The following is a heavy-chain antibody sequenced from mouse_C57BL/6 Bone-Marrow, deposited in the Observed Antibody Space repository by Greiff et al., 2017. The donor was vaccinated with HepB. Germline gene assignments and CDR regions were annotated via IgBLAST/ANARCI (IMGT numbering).Heavy chain of an antibody. D-gene: IGHD1-1*01. Sequence: QVQLQQSGPELVRPGASVKISCKAPGYTFTSHWMQWVSQRPGQGLEWIGEIFPGSGSTYYNEKFKGKATLTVDTSSSTAYMQLSSLTSEDSAVYLCAREDYGSPWFAYWGQGTLVTVSA. J-gene: IGHJ3*01. CDR1: GYTFTSHW. CDR2: IFPGSGST. V-gene: IGHV1-56*01. CDR3: AREDYGSPWFAY.